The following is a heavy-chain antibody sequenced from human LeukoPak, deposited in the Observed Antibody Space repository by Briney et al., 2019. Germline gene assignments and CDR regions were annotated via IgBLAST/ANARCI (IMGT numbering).Heavy chain of an antibody. CDR1: GGSFSGYY. CDR3: ARYSGMGYSPGTYSNS. V-gene: IGHV4-34*01. D-gene: IGHD1-26*01. Sequence: SETLSLTCAVYGGSFSGYYWSWIRQPPGKGLEWIGEINHSGSTNYNPSLKSRVTISVDTSKNQFSLKLSSVSAADTAVYYCARYSGMGYSPGTYSNSWGQGTRVTVSS. J-gene: IGHJ4*02. CDR2: INHSGST.